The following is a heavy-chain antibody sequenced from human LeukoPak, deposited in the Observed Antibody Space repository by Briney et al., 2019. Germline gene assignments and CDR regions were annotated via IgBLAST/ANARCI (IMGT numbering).Heavy chain of an antibody. D-gene: IGHD3-16*02. J-gene: IGHJ4*02. Sequence: GASVKVSCKASGYTFTSYGISWVRQAPGQGLEWMEWISAYNGNTNYAQKLQGRVTMTTDTSTSTAYMELRSLRSDDTAVYYCARALGYDYVWGSYRYPAAYWGQGTLVTVSS. CDR1: GYTFTSYG. V-gene: IGHV1-18*01. CDR2: ISAYNGNT. CDR3: ARALGYDYVWGSYRYPAAY.